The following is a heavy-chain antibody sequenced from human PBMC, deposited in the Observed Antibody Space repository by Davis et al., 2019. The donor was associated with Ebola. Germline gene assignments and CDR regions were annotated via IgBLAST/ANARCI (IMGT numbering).Heavy chain of an antibody. V-gene: IGHV4-59*08. CDR1: GASSSGYY. Sequence: SETLSPTCAVYGASSSGYYWTWIRQPPGKGLEWIGYLYYSGSTNYNPSLKSRVTISVDTSKNQFSLKLSSVTAADTAVYYCARQSVFYDSSGTLNWFDPWGQGTLVTVSS. D-gene: IGHD3-22*01. J-gene: IGHJ5*02. CDR3: ARQSVFYDSSGTLNWFDP. CDR2: LYYSGST.